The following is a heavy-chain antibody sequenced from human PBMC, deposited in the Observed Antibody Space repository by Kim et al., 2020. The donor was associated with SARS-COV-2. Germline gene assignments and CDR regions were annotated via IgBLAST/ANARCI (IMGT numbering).Heavy chain of an antibody. J-gene: IGHJ4*02. Sequence: TNYNPSLKSRVTISVDTSKNQFSLKLGCVTAADTAVYYCARGAYSYGLDYWGQGTLVTVSS. V-gene: IGHV4-34*01. CDR2: T. D-gene: IGHD5-18*01. CDR3: ARGAYSYGLDY.